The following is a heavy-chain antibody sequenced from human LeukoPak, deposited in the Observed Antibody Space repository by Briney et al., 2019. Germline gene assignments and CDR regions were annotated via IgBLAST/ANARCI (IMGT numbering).Heavy chain of an antibody. D-gene: IGHD5-24*01. V-gene: IGHV3-30*09. Sequence: AGGSLRLSCAASGFTFNNFAMHWVRQAPGKGLEGVAVISYTGRDKYYADSVRGRFAISRDNSKNTLDLQMNSLRSEDTAVYYCARDRLTGSNEVRYYYGMDAWGQGTTVTVSS. CDR1: GFTFNNFA. CDR2: ISYTGRDK. J-gene: IGHJ6*02. CDR3: ARDRLTGSNEVRYYYGMDA.